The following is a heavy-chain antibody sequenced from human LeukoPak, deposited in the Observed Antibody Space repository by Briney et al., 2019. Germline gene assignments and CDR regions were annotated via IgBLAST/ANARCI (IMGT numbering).Heavy chain of an antibody. J-gene: IGHJ3*02. CDR3: ARDLWAQQEGDGFDI. Sequence: GGSLRLSCAASGFTFTKYWMSWVRQAPGKRLECVASINQDESVKRYVDSAKGRFTISRDNTQNSVYLEMNNLTAEDTALYYCARDLWAQQEGDGFDIWGQGTMVTVSS. CDR2: INQDESVK. V-gene: IGHV3-7*03. CDR1: GFTFTKYW. D-gene: IGHD6-13*01.